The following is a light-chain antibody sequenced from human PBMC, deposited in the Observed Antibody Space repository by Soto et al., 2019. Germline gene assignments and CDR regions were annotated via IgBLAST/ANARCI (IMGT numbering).Light chain of an antibody. CDR3: MQALQSPVT. V-gene: IGKV2-28*01. Sequence: DIVMTQSPLSLPVTPGEPASISCRSSQSLLHSSGHNCLDWYLQKPGQSPQLLIYLGSHRASGVPDRFSGSGSGSDFTLKISRVEAEDVGVYYCMQALQSPVTFGGGTKVEIK. J-gene: IGKJ4*01. CDR2: LGS. CDR1: QSLLHSSGHNC.